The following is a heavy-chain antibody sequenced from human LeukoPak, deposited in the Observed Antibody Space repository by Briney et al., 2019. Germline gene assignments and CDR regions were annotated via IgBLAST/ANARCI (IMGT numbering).Heavy chain of an antibody. J-gene: IGHJ5*02. CDR3: AREGAMYNWFDP. D-gene: IGHD2-2*01. Sequence: PGGSLRLSCAASGFTFSSYAMSRVRQAPGKGLEWVSAISGSGGSTYYADSVKGRFTISRDNSKNTLYLQMNSLRAEDTAVYYCAREGAMYNWFDPWGQGTLVTVSS. V-gene: IGHV3-23*01. CDR2: ISGSGGST. CDR1: GFTFSSYA.